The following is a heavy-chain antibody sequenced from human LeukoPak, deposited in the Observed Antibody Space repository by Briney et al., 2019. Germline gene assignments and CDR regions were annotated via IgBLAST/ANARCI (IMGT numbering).Heavy chain of an antibody. J-gene: IGHJ5*02. Sequence: SETLSLTCTVSGGSISSYYWSWIRQPAGKGLEWIGRIYTSGSTNYNPSLKSRVTMSVDTSKNQFSLKLSSVTAADTAVYYCARDKTAPDDYGDWHNNWFDPGGQGTLVTVSS. CDR2: IYTSGST. CDR3: ARDKTAPDDYGDWHNNWFDP. V-gene: IGHV4-4*07. D-gene: IGHD4-17*01. CDR1: GGSISSYY.